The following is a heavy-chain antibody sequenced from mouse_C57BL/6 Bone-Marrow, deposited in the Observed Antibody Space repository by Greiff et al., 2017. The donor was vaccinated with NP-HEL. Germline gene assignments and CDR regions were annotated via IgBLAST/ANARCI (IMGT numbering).Heavy chain of an antibody. CDR1: GFTFTDYY. D-gene: IGHD2-4*01. Sequence: EVKLMESGGGLVQPGGSLSLSCAASGFTFTDYYMSWVRRPPGKALEWLAFIRNKANGYTTEYSASVKGRFTISRDNSQSILYLQMNALRAEDSATYYCARSIYYDYADDPFYAMDYWGQGTSVTVSS. CDR2: IRNKANGYTT. CDR3: ARSIYYDYADDPFYAMDY. J-gene: IGHJ4*01. V-gene: IGHV7-3*01.